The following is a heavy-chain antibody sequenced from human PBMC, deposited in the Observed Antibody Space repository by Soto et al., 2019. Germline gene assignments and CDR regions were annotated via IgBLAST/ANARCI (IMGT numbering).Heavy chain of an antibody. D-gene: IGHD2-21*02. CDR1: GFTCSDYY. CDR3: ARDLAYCGRDCSPGYFDS. CDR2: ISGSSSYT. Sequence: GGSRRLSCAASGFTCSDYYMSWIRQAPGKGLEWVSYISGSSSYTDYADSVKGRFTIFRDNAKKSLYLEMTSLRAEDTAVYFCARDLAYCGRDCSPGYFDSWGQASLVTV. V-gene: IGHV3-11*06. J-gene: IGHJ4*02.